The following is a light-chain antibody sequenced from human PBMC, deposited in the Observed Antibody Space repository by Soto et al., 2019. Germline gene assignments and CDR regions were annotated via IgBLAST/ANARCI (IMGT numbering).Light chain of an antibody. V-gene: IGLV1-51*02. Sequence: QSVLTQPPSVSAAPEQKVTISCSGSSSNIGNNYVSWYQQLPGTAPKLLIYENNKRPSGIPDRFSGSKSGTSATLGITGLQTGDEADYYCGTWDSSLSAGRWVFGGGTKLTVL. CDR2: ENN. CDR3: GTWDSSLSAGRWV. CDR1: SSNIGNNY. J-gene: IGLJ3*02.